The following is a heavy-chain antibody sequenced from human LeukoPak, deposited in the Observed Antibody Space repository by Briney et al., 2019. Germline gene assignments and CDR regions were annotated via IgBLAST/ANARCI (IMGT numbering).Heavy chain of an antibody. CDR2: INPNSGGT. CDR1: GYTFTGYY. J-gene: IGHJ5*02. CDR3: ARGRTIMAWFAP. Sequence: ASVKVSCTASGYTFTGYYMHWVRQAPGQGLEWMGWINPNSGGTNYAQKFQGRVTMTRDTSISTAYMELSRLRSDDTAVYYCARGRTIMAWFAPWGRGTRVTAPS. D-gene: IGHD1-14*01. V-gene: IGHV1-2*02.